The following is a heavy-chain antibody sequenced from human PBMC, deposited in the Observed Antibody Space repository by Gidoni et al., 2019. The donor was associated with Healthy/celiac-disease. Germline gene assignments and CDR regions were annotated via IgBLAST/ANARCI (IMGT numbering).Heavy chain of an antibody. V-gene: IGHV4-34*01. CDR1: DGSFSGYY. Sequence: QVHLQQWGAGLLNPSETLSLTCAVYDGSFSGYYWRWIRQPPGTGMDWIWEINHSGSTNYNPSLKSRVTISVDTFKNQFFLKMSSVTAADTAVYYCARGVAFDIWGQGTMVTVS. CDR2: INHSGST. CDR3: ARGVAFDI. J-gene: IGHJ3*02.